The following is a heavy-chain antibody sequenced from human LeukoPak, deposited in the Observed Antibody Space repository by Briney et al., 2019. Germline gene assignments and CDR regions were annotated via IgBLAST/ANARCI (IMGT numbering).Heavy chain of an antibody. CDR3: ARHRRYCSGGSCRRPQNYYYYYMDV. CDR1: GYIFTSFW. Sequence: GESLKISCKGSGYIFTSFWIGWVRQMPGKGLEWMGIIYPGDSDTRYSPSFQGQVTISAHKSISTAYLQWSSLKASDTAMYYCARHRRYCSGGSCRRPQNYYYYYMDVWGKGTTVTVSS. D-gene: IGHD2-15*01. J-gene: IGHJ6*03. CDR2: IYPGDSDT. V-gene: IGHV5-51*01.